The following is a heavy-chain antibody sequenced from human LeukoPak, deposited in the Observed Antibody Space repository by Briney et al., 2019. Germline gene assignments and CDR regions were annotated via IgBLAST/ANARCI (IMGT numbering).Heavy chain of an antibody. Sequence: GASVKVSCKASGYTFTSYDISWVRQAPGQGLEWMGWISAYNGNTNYAQKFQGRVTMTTDTSTSTAYMELRSLRSDDTAVYYCARGPTKKADSYYYGMDVWGQGTTVTVSS. CDR1: GYTFTSYD. D-gene: IGHD6-25*01. CDR2: ISAYNGNT. CDR3: ARGPTKKADSYYYGMDV. J-gene: IGHJ6*02. V-gene: IGHV1-18*01.